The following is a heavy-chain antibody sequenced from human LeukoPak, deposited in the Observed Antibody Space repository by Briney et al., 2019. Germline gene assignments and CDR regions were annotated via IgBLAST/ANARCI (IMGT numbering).Heavy chain of an antibody. V-gene: IGHV1-69*04. D-gene: IGHD1-26*01. CDR3: ARDLLTSGSYYAY. J-gene: IGHJ4*02. CDR1: GYTFTSYG. Sequence: SVKVSCKASGYTFTSYGISWVRQAPGQGLEWMGRIIPILGIANYAQKFQGRVTITADKSTSTAYMELSSLRSEDTAVYYCARDLLTSGSYYAYWGQGTLVTVSS. CDR2: IIPILGIA.